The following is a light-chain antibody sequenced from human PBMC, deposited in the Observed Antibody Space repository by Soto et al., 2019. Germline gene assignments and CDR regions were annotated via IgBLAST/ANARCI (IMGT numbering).Light chain of an antibody. V-gene: IGLV1-44*01. Sequence: QSVLTQPPSASGTPGQKVTFSCSGSGSNIGSNVVNWYQQFPGTAPKLLIYSNIQRPSGVPDRFSGSKSGTSASLAISGLKSEDEADYFCAVWDDTLNGLLFGGGTKVNVL. CDR1: GSNIGSNV. CDR3: AVWDDTLNGLL. CDR2: SNI. J-gene: IGLJ2*01.